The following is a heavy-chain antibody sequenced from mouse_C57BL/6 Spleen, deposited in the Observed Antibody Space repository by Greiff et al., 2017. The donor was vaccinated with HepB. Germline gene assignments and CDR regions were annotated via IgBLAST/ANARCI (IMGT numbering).Heavy chain of an antibody. CDR1: GFNIKDDS. J-gene: IGHJ3*01. V-gene: IGHV14-4*01. CDR2: IDPENGDT. Sequence: EVKLQESGAELVRPGASVKLSCTASGFNIKDDSMHWVKQRPEQGLEWIGWIDPENGDTEYASKFQGKATITADTSSNTAYLQLSSLTSEDTAVYYCTTGSSSWFAYWGQGTLVTVSA. CDR3: TTGSSSWFAY. D-gene: IGHD1-1*01.